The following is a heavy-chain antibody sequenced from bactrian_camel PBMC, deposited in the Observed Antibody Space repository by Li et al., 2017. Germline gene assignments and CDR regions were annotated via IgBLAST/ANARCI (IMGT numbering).Heavy chain of an antibody. CDR2: VTGSGGAT. D-gene: IGHD3*01. CDR1: EDAYRRRT. V-gene: IGHV3S42*01. J-gene: IGHJ6*01. CDR3: ATFRPCVSAIQALDELQRAFP. Sequence: VQLVESGGGSVGAGGSLTLSCAYSEDAYRRRTLGWIRQAAGKEREAVAAVTGSGGATMYADAVKGRFTISQDNVEQALYLQMNSLQPDDTAMYYCATFRPCVSAIQALDELQRAFPLGHGTQVTVS.